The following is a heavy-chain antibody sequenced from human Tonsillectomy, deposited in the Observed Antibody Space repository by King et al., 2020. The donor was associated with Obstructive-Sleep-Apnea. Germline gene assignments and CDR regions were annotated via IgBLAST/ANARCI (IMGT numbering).Heavy chain of an antibody. Sequence: VQLVESGGGLVQPGRSLRHSCAASGFSVDEYGMHWVRQAPGKGLEWVSGISWNSGSIGYADSVKGRFTISRDNAKNSLYLQMNSLRAEDTALYYCAKDHYYGSGSYLGWFDPWGQGTLVTVSS. D-gene: IGHD3-10*01. CDR1: GFSVDEYG. CDR3: AKDHYYGSGSYLGWFDP. CDR2: ISWNSGSI. V-gene: IGHV3-9*01. J-gene: IGHJ5*02.